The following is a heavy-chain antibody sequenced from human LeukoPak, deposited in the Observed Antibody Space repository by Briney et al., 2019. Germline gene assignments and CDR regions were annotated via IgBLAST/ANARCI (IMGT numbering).Heavy chain of an antibody. CDR1: GGSISSDIYY. CDR2: IYASGNT. Sequence: RSQTLSLTCTVSGGSISSDIYYWSWIRQPAGKGLEWIGRIYASGNTNYNPSLQSRVTISTDTSTKQFSLNLSSVTAADTAVYYCARGGHVDLAPALTWGRGTLVTVSS. V-gene: IGHV4-61*02. CDR3: ARGGHVDLAPALT. J-gene: IGHJ4*02. D-gene: IGHD5-12*01.